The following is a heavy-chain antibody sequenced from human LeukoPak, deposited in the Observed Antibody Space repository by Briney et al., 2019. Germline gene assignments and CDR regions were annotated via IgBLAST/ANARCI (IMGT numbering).Heavy chain of an antibody. D-gene: IGHD2-2*01. CDR2: ISSSSSTI. Sequence: PGGSLRLSCAASGFTFSSYSMNWVRQAPGKGLEWVSYISSSSSTIYYADSVKGRFTIFRDNAKNSLYLQMNSLRAEDTAVYYCARVDIVVVPAAPFDYWGQGTLVTVSS. CDR1: GFTFSSYS. V-gene: IGHV3-48*04. J-gene: IGHJ4*02. CDR3: ARVDIVVVPAAPFDY.